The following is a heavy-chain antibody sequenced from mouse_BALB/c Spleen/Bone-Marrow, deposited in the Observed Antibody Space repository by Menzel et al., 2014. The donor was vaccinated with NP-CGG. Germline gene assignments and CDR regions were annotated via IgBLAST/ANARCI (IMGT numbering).Heavy chain of an antibody. D-gene: IGHD2-4*01. CDR2: IDPFNGGT. CDR1: GYSFTSYY. Sequence: EVQLQQSGPELMKPGASVKISCKASGYSFTSYYMHWVKQSHGKSLEWIGYIDPFNGGTSYNQKFKDKATLTVDKSSSTAYMHLSSLTSEDSAVYYCAGSTMISAWFAYWGQGTLVTVSA. V-gene: IGHV1S135*01. J-gene: IGHJ3*01. CDR3: AGSTMISAWFAY.